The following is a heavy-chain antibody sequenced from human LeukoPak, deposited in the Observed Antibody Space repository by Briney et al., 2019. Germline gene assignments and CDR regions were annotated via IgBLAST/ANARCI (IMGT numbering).Heavy chain of an antibody. CDR1: GGSISSYY. J-gene: IGHJ3*02. V-gene: IGHV4-59*08. Sequence: SETLSLTCTVSGGSISSYYWSRIRQPPGKGLEWIGYIYYSGSTNYNPSLKSRVTISVDTSKNQFSLKLSSVTAADTAVYYCARRRRGYSYAFDIGGQGTMVTVSS. D-gene: IGHD5-18*01. CDR2: IYYSGST. CDR3: ARRRRGYSYAFDI.